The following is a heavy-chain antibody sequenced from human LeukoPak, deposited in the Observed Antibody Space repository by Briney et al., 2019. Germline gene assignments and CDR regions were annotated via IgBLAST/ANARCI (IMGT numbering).Heavy chain of an antibody. CDR2: INPNSGGT. J-gene: IGHJ4*02. Sequence: ASVKVSCKASGYTFTGYYMHWVRQAPGQGLEWMGWINPNSGGTNYAQKFQGWVTMTRDTSISTAYMELRSLRSDDTAVYYCASDGSGYDYGAFDYWGQGTLVTVSS. D-gene: IGHD5-12*01. CDR3: ASDGSGYDYGAFDY. CDR1: GYTFTGYY. V-gene: IGHV1-2*04.